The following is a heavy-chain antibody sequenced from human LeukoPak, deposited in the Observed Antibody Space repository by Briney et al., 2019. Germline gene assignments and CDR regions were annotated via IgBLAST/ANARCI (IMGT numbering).Heavy chain of an antibody. J-gene: IGHJ4*02. CDR2: IYSDGST. CDR3: ARDYNYYHSSGYWYYFDY. CDR1: GFTVSSNY. D-gene: IGHD3-22*01. Sequence: GGSLRLSCAASGFTVSSNYMSWVRQAPGKGVEWVSVIYSDGSTYYADSVKGRFTISRDNSKNTLYLQINSLRAEDTAVYYCARDYNYYHSSGYWYYFDYWGQGTLVTVSS. V-gene: IGHV3-66*01.